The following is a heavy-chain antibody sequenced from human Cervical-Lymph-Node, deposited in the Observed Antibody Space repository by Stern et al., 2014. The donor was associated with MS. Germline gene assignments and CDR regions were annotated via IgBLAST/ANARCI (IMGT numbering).Heavy chain of an antibody. CDR3: ARGSAGAGAFFDY. D-gene: IGHD2-8*02. CDR1: GYTFSNSW. CDR2: SYPGDSDT. J-gene: IGHJ4*02. V-gene: IGHV5-51*01. Sequence: VQLVQSGAEVKKPGESLKISCKGSGYTFSNSWIGWVRQMPGRGLEWMGISYPGDSDTRYSPSFQGQITISADKSISTAYLQWNSLKASDTAIFYCARGSAGAGAFFDYWGQGTLVTVSS.